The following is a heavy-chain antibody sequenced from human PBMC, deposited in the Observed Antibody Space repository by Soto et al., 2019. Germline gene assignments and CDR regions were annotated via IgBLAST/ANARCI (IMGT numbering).Heavy chain of an antibody. CDR2: IKFDGTET. V-gene: IGHV3-74*01. CDR3: TKGGPYYSVPFDY. J-gene: IGHJ4*02. Sequence: EVQLVESGGGLVQPGGSLRLSCAAPEFIFSSYWRHWVRQAPGKGLVWVSRIKFDGTETNYEDSVKGRFTVSRDNARDTLYLQMDSLTAEDTALYYCTKGGPYYSVPFDYWGQGTLVTVSS. CDR1: EFIFSSYW. D-gene: IGHD3-10*01.